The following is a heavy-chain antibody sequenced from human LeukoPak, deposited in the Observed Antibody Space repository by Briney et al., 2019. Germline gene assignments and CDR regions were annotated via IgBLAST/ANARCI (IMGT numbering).Heavy chain of an antibody. CDR3: AKDTSPMVTATFDY. D-gene: IGHD2-21*02. CDR2: ISWNSGSI. Sequence: GGSLRLSCAASGFTFDDYAMHWVRPAPGKGLERVSGISWNSGSIGYADSVKGRFTISRDNAKNSLYLQTNSLRAEDMALYYCAKDTSPMVTATFDYWGQGTLVTVSS. CDR1: GFTFDDYA. V-gene: IGHV3-9*03. J-gene: IGHJ4*02.